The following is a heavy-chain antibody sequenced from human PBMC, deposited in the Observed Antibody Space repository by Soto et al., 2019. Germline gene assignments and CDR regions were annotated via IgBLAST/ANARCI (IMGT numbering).Heavy chain of an antibody. J-gene: IGHJ5*02. CDR2: IIYNGRT. CDR3: AKGGFNSDDESDWFDP. V-gene: IGHV4-39*01. CDR1: GGSISSPTYY. D-gene: IGHD3-16*01. Sequence: QVPLQEPGPGLVKPSETLSLTCSVSGGSISSPTYYWGWVRRAPGGGPEWIGNIIYNGRTDYNPFLPRRVTHSLGTAKNPFSLRFASGTAADNGLKYCAKGGFNSDDESDWFDPWGHGTLVTVS.